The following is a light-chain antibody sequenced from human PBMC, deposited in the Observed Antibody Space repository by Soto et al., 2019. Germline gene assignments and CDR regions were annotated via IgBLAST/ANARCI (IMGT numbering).Light chain of an antibody. CDR2: DAS. J-gene: IGKJ2*01. CDR1: QSISSW. V-gene: IGKV1-5*01. Sequence: DIQMTQSPSTLSASVGDRVTITCRASQSISSWLAWYQQKPGKAPKLLIYDASSLESGVPSRFSGSGSGTEFTLTISSLQPDDFATCYCQQYNSYPYTGGQGTKLEIK. CDR3: QQYNSYPYT.